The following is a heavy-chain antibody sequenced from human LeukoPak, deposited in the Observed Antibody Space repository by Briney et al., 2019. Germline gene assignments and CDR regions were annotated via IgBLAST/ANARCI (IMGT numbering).Heavy chain of an antibody. CDR3: ARESYFRFGAAPYDY. CDR1: GGSISSSNW. Sequence: SETLSLTCAVSGGSISSSNWWSWVRQPPGKGLEWIGEIYHSGSTNYNPSLKSRVTISVDTSKNQFSLKLNSVTAADTAVYYCARESYFRFGAAPYDYWGQGTLVTVSS. J-gene: IGHJ4*02. CDR2: IYHSGST. D-gene: IGHD3-10*01. V-gene: IGHV4-4*02.